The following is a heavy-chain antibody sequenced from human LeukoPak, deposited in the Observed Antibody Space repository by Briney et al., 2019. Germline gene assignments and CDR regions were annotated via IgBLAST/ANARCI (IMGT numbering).Heavy chain of an antibody. CDR3: ARHLPRGYCSGGSCYSVGYYYYGMDV. Sequence: SETLSLTCAVYGGSFSGYHWTWIRQSPGKGLEWIGDINPSGSTYYNPSLKSRLTISVDTSKNQFSLKLSSVTAADTAVYYCARHLPRGYCSGGSCYSVGYYYYGMDVWGQGTTVTVSS. CDR2: INPSGST. D-gene: IGHD2-15*01. CDR1: GGSFSGYH. V-gene: IGHV4-34*01. J-gene: IGHJ6*02.